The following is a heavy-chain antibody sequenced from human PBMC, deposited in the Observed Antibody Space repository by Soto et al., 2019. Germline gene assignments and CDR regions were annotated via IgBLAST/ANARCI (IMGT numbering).Heavy chain of an antibody. J-gene: IGHJ5*02. D-gene: IGHD3-10*01. V-gene: IGHV1-18*01. CDR2: ISAYNGNT. Sequence: QVQLVQSGAEVKKPGASVKVSCKASGYTFTSYGISWVRQAPGQGLEWMGWISAYNGNTNYAQKLQGRVTMTTDTSTSTAYMELRSLRSDDTAVYCCARDDGKYYYGSGSYPHWFDPWGQGTLVTVSS. CDR1: GYTFTSYG. CDR3: ARDDGKYYYGSGSYPHWFDP.